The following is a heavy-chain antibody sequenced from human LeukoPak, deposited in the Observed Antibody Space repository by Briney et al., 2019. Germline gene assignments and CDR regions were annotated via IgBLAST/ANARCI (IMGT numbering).Heavy chain of an antibody. J-gene: IGHJ4*02. CDR1: GFTFSNAW. CDR2: IKSETDGGTT. D-gene: IGHD3-22*01. CDR3: TTGEDYYDSSGYLDY. Sequence: PGGSLRLSCAASGFTFSNAWMSWVRQAPGKGLEWVGRIKSETDGGTTDYAAPVKGRFTISRDDSKNTLYLQMNSLKTEDTAVYYCTTGEDYYDSSGYLDYWGQGTLVTVSS. V-gene: IGHV3-15*01.